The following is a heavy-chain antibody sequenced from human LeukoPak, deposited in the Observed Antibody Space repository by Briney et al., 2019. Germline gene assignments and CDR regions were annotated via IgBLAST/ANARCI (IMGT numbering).Heavy chain of an antibody. D-gene: IGHD2-15*01. CDR1: GFTFSSYW. CDR2: ISSGGSYI. J-gene: IGHJ4*02. V-gene: IGHV3-21*01. CDR3: ARVECSGGSCYSGL. Sequence: GGSLRLSCAASGFTFSSYWMHWVRQAPGKGLEWVSSISSGGSYIYYADSVKGRFTISRDNAQNSLYLQLNSLRPEDTAVYYCARVECSGGSCYSGLWGQGTLVTVSS.